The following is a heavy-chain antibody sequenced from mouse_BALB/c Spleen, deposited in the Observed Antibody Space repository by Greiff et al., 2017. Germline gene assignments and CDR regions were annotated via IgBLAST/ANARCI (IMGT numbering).Heavy chain of an antibody. V-gene: IGHV10-1*02. D-gene: IGHD2-4*01. Sequence: VKLVESGGGLVQPQGSLKLPCAAFGFTFNTYAMNWVRQAPGKGLEWVARIRSKSNNYATYYADTVKDRFTISRDDSQSMLYLQMNNLKTEDTAMYYCECDYDSWFAYWGQGTLVTVSA. CDR2: IRSKSNNYAT. CDR1: GFTFNTYA. CDR3: ECDYDSWFAY. J-gene: IGHJ3*01.